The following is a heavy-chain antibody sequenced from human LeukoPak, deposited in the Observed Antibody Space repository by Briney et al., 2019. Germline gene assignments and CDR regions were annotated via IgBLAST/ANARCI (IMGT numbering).Heavy chain of an antibody. V-gene: IGHV3-20*04. CDR2: INWNGGST. CDR1: GFTFDDYG. J-gene: IGHJ3*02. Sequence: GGSLRLSCAASGFTFDDYGMSWFRQAPGKGLEWVSGINWNGGSTGYADSVKGRFTISRDNAKNSLYLQMNSLRAEDTALYYCARTRGSGYYLFAFDIWGQGTMVTVSS. D-gene: IGHD3-3*01. CDR3: ARTRGSGYYLFAFDI.